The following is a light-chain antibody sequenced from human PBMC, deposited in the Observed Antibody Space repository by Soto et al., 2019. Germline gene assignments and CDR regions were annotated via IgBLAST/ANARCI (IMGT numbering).Light chain of an antibody. CDR3: QHYNDWLTWA. J-gene: IGKJ1*01. V-gene: IGKV3-11*01. Sequence: EIVLTQSPATLSLSPGERATLSCRASQTVSSSLAWYQQKPGQAPRLLIYEASNRATGIPARFSGSGSGADFTLTITSLQSEDFAVYYCQHYNDWLTWAFGQGTKVDIK. CDR1: QTVSSS. CDR2: EAS.